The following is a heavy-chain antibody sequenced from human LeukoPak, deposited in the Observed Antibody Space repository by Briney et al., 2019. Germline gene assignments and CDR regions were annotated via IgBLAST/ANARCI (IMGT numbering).Heavy chain of an antibody. V-gene: IGHV4-38-2*01. CDR3: AKPQSSLSHFYDS. Sequence: SETLSLTCAVSGYSISSGYYWGWIRQPPGKGRGWIGSIYHSGTTYYNPSLTSRVTISVDTSKNHFSLKVNSVTAADTAVYYCAKPQSSLSHFYDSWGQGTLVTVSS. CDR1: GYSISSGYY. D-gene: IGHD6-6*01. J-gene: IGHJ4*02. CDR2: IYHSGTT.